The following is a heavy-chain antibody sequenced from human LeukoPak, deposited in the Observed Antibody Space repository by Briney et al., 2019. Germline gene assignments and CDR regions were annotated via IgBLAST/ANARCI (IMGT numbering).Heavy chain of an antibody. V-gene: IGHV3-23*01. J-gene: IGHJ3*02. CDR3: AKGVLGYCSGGSCYFDDAFDI. D-gene: IGHD2-15*01. Sequence: GGSLRLSCAASGFTFSSYAMSWVRQAPGKGLEWVSAISGSGGGTYYADSVKGRFTTSRDNSKNTLYLQMNSLRAEDTAVYYCAKGVLGYCSGGSCYFDDAFDIWGQGTMVTVSS. CDR1: GFTFSSYA. CDR2: ISGSGGGT.